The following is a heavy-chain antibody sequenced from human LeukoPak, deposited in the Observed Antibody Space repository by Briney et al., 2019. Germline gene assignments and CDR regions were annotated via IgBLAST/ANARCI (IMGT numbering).Heavy chain of an antibody. CDR1: GYTFTSYD. Sequence: ASVKVSCKASGYTFTSYDINWGRQATGQGLGWMGWMNPNSGNTGYAQKFQGRVTMTRNTAIRTAYMELSRLRSDDTAVYYCARGSHTIFGVVIMSVGFNPWGQGTLVTVSS. CDR3: ARGSHTIFGVVIMSVGFNP. D-gene: IGHD3-3*01. J-gene: IGHJ5*02. CDR2: MNPNSGNT. V-gene: IGHV1-8*01.